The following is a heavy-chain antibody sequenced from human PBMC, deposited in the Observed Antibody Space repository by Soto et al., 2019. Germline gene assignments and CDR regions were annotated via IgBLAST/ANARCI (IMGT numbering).Heavy chain of an antibody. Sequence: QVQLVQSGAEVKKPGSSVKVSCKASGGTFSSYAITWVRQAPGQGLEWMGGIIPIFGTVNYAQKFQGRVTIPADKSTSTADMELSSLRSEDTAVYYCARADTIFGVVTLPWGQGTLVTVSS. D-gene: IGHD3-3*01. V-gene: IGHV1-69*06. CDR1: GGTFSSYA. J-gene: IGHJ5*02. CDR2: IIPIFGTV. CDR3: ARADTIFGVVTLP.